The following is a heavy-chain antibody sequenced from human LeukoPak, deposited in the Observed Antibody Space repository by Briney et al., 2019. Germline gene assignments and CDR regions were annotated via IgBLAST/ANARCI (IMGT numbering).Heavy chain of an antibody. Sequence: PGGSLRLSCAASGFTLRSYAMSWVRQAPGKGLEWVSGVSGSGSTYYADSVKGRFTISRDNSKNTLLLQMNSLRADDTAIYYCAKGVPPFCGGDCYFDYWGQGTLVTVSS. CDR3: AKGVPPFCGGDCYFDY. CDR2: VSGSGST. D-gene: IGHD2-21*02. V-gene: IGHV3-23*01. J-gene: IGHJ4*02. CDR1: GFTLRSYA.